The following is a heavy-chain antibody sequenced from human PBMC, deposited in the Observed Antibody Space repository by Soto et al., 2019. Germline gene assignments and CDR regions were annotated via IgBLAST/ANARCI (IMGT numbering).Heavy chain of an antibody. J-gene: IGHJ5*02. D-gene: IGHD3-16*01. CDR2: IIPIFGTA. Sequence: SVKVSCKASGGTFSSYAISWVRQAPGQGLEWMGGIIPIFGTANYAQKFQGRVTITADESTSTAYMELSSLRSEDTAVYYRARWSAYPHSNWFDPWGQGTLGTVS. V-gene: IGHV1-69*13. CDR1: GGTFSSYA. CDR3: ARWSAYPHSNWFDP.